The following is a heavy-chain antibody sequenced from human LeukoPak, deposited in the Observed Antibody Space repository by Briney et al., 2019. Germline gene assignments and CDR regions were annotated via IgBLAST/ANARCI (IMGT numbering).Heavy chain of an antibody. Sequence: SETLSLTCTVSGGSISSYYWSWIRQPPGKGLEWIGYIYYSGSTNYNPSLKSRVTISVDTSKNQFSLKLSSVTAADTAVYYCARVFLEWSDPNWFDPWGHGTLVTVYS. CDR3: ARVFLEWSDPNWFDP. CDR2: IYYSGST. CDR1: GGSISSYY. J-gene: IGHJ5*02. V-gene: IGHV4-59*01. D-gene: IGHD3-3*01.